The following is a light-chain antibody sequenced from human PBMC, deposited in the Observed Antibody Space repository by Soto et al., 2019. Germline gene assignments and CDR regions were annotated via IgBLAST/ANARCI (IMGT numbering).Light chain of an antibody. J-gene: IGLJ1*01. V-gene: IGLV2-23*01. CDR1: SSDVGSYKL. Sequence: QSVLTQPASVSGSPGQSITISCTGTSSDVGSYKLVSWYQQHPGKAPKLTIYEGSKRPSGVSNRFSGSKSGNTASLTISGLQAEDEADYYCCSYAGSSTFYVFGNGTKVTVL. CDR3: CSYAGSSTFYV. CDR2: EGS.